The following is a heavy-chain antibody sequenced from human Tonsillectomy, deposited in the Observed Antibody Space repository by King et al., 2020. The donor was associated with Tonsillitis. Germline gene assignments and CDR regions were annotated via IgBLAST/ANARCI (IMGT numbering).Heavy chain of an antibody. J-gene: IGHJ4*02. CDR2: IYDSGTT. V-gene: IGHV4-59*01. Sequence: QLQESGPGLVKPSETLSLTCTVSGGSISSEXWTWIRQPPGKRLEWIGYIYDSGTTNYNPSLESRVTISVDTSKNQFSLKLSSVTAADTAVYYCARDKGXYXSSGXDWGQXTLVTV. CDR3: ARDKGXYXSSGXD. CDR1: GGSISSEX. D-gene: IGHD3-22*01.